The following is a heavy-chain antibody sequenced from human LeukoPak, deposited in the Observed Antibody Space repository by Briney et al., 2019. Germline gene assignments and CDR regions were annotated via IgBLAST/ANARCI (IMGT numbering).Heavy chain of an antibody. D-gene: IGHD1-26*01. Sequence: GGSLRLSCAASGFTFSSYAMHWVRQAPGKGLEWVAVISYDGSNKYYADSVKGRFTISRDNSKNTLYLQMNSLRAEDTAVYYCARDLGGSYQGNWFDPWGQGTLVTVSS. CDR1: GFTFSSYA. CDR3: ARDLGGSYQGNWFDP. CDR2: ISYDGSNK. J-gene: IGHJ5*02. V-gene: IGHV3-30-3*01.